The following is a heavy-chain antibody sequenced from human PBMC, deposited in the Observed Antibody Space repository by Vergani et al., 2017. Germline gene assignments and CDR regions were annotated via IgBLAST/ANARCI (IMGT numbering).Heavy chain of an antibody. Sequence: QVRLEESGPGLVKPSETLSLTCSVSGYSIGSGFYCAWIRQSPGEVIQWLTSIHNRGKTYHNPSLKSRVSVSLDTSKDRFSLNLTSVTATDTAVYYCARSQGDYGYFDLWGPGSLVTVSS. J-gene: IGHJ2*01. CDR2: IHNRGKT. D-gene: IGHD4-17*01. CDR1: GYSIGSGFY. CDR3: ARSQGDYGYFDL. V-gene: IGHV4-38-2*01.